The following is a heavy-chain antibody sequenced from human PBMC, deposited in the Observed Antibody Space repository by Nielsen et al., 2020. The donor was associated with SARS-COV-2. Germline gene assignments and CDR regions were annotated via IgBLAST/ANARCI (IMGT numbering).Heavy chain of an antibody. Sequence: ASVKVSCKASGYTFTSYGISWVRQAPGQGLEWMGWISAYNGNTNYAQKLQGRVTMTTDTSTSTAYMELRSLRSDDTAVYYCARVLSCSGYWGPCYYYDFWSGYYSPWGQGTLVTVSS. J-gene: IGHJ5*02. CDR1: GYTFTSYG. CDR2: ISAYNGNT. CDR3: ARVLSCSGYWGPCYYYDFWSGYYSP. D-gene: IGHD3-3*01. V-gene: IGHV1-18*01.